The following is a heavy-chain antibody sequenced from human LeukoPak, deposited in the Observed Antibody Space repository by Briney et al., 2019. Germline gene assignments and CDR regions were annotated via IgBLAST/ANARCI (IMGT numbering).Heavy chain of an antibody. CDR3: ARDGYGWYFDL. CDR2: IYYSGST. D-gene: IGHD5-12*01. CDR1: GGSISSYY. Sequence: SETLSLTCTVSGGSISSYYWSWIRQPPGKGLEWVGYIYYSGSTNYNPSLKSRVTISVDTSKNQFSLKLSSVTAADTAVYYCARDGYGWYFDLWGRGTLVTVSS. V-gene: IGHV4-59*01. J-gene: IGHJ2*01.